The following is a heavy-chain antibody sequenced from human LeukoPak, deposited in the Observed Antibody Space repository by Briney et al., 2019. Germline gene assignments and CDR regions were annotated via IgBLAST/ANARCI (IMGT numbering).Heavy chain of an antibody. V-gene: IGHV4-59*01. CDR2: IYYTGST. Sequence: PSETLSLTCSFSIVPIKNYYWNWIRQSPGKGLQWIGYIYYTGSTDYNFSLKSRVAISLDTSENHFSLSLSSVTAADSALYFCASSRGPSSSWSFDSWGQGILVTVSS. CDR3: ASSRGPSSSWSFDS. CDR1: IVPIKNYY. J-gene: IGHJ4*02. D-gene: IGHD6-13*01.